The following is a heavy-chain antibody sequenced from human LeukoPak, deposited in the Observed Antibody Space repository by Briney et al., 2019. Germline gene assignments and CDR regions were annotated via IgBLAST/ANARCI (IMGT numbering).Heavy chain of an antibody. CDR3: AKFPGYYGSGSYSSAFDY. D-gene: IGHD3-10*01. CDR2: ISGSGGST. V-gene: IGHV3-23*01. CDR1: GFTFSSYA. Sequence: GGSLRLSCAASGFTFSSYAMSWVRQAPGKGLEWVAAISGSGGSTYYADSVKGRFTISRDNSKNTLYLQMNSLRAEDTAVYYCAKFPGYYGSGSYSSAFDYSGQGTLVTVSS. J-gene: IGHJ4*02.